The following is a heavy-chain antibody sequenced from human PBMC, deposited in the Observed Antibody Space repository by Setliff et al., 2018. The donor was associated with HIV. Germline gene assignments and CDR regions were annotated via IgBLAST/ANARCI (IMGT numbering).Heavy chain of an antibody. J-gene: IGHJ4*02. D-gene: IGHD3-22*01. Sequence: SETLSLTCTVSGGSVSSGGYYWSWIRQHPGKGLEWIGYIYYSGKNYYNPSLKSRFTISLDRSKNQFSLKLTSVTAADTAVYYCASCLQNYDSSGYYTNYFDYWGQGTLVTVSS. CDR2: IYYSGKN. CDR1: GGSVSSGGYY. CDR3: ASCLQNYDSSGYYTNYFDY. V-gene: IGHV4-31*03.